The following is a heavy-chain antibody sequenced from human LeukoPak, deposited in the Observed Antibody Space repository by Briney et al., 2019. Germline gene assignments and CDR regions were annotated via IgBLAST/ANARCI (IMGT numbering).Heavy chain of an antibody. J-gene: IGHJ4*02. Sequence: PGGSLRLSCAASGFTVSSNYMSWVRQAPGKGLEWVSVIYSGGSTYYADSVKGRFTISRDNSKNTLYLQMNSLRAEDTAVYYCARVVLGTWYFDYWGQGTLVTVSS. V-gene: IGHV3-66*01. CDR1: GFTVSSNY. CDR2: IYSGGST. CDR3: ARVVLGTWYFDY.